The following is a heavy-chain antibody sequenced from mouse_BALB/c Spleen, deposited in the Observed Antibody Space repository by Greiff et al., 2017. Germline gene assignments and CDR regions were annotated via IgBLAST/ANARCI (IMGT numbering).Heavy chain of an antibody. CDR1: GYTFTNYW. CDR3: ARSPNLSRAMDY. CDR2: INPGSGGT. Sequence: QVQLQQSGAELVRPGTSVKISCKASGYTFTNYWLGWVKQRPGHGLEWIGVINPGSGGTNYNEKFKGKATLTADKSSSTAYMQLSSLTSDDSAVYFCARSPNLSRAMDYWGQGTSVTVSS. V-gene: IGHV1-54*01. J-gene: IGHJ4*01. D-gene: IGHD1-1*01.